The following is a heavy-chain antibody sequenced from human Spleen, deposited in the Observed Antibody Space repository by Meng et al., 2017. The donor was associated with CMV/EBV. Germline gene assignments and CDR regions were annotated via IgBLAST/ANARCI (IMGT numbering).Heavy chain of an antibody. CDR1: GFTFSDYY. V-gene: IGHV3-11*04. J-gene: IGHJ4*02. CDR3: ARDAGGATDY. CDR2: ISSSGSTI. Sequence: GESLKISCAASGFTFSDYYMSWIRQAPGKGLEWVSYISSSGSTIYYADSVKGRFTISRDNSKNTLYLQMNSLRTEDTAVYYCARDAGGATDYWGQGTLVTVSS. D-gene: IGHD1-26*01.